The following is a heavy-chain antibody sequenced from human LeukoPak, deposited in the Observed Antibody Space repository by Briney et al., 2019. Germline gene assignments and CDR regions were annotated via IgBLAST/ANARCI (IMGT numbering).Heavy chain of an antibody. CDR3: ARQSGTRDYVWGSSPFDY. CDR2: IYYSGST. V-gene: IGHV4-31*03. Sequence: PSETLSLTCTVSGGSISSGGYYWSWIRQHPGKGLEWIGYIYYSGSTYYNPSLKSRVTISVDTSKNQFSLKLNSVTAADTAVYYCARQSGTRDYVWGSSPFDYWGQGTLVTVSS. J-gene: IGHJ4*02. CDR1: GGSISSGGYY. D-gene: IGHD3-16*01.